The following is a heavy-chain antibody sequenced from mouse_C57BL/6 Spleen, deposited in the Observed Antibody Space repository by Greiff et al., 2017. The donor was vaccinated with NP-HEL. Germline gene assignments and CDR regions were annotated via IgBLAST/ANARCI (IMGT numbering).Heavy chain of an antibody. CDR3: AREAITTVVATNFDY. D-gene: IGHD1-1*01. V-gene: IGHV1-82*01. J-gene: IGHJ2*01. CDR2: IYPGDGDT. Sequence: QVQLKESGPELVKPGASVKISCKASCYAFSSSWMNWVKQRPGKGLEWIGRIYPGDGDTNYNGKFKGKATLTADKSSSTAYMQLSSLTSEDSAVYFCAREAITTVVATNFDYWGQGTTLTVSS. CDR1: CYAFSSSW.